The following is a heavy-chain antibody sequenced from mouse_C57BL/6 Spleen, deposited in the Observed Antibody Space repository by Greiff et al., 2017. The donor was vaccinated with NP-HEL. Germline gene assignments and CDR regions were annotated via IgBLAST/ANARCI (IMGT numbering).Heavy chain of an antibody. J-gene: IGHJ3*01. V-gene: IGHV1-26*01. CDR1: GYTFTDYY. CDR2: INPNNGGT. D-gene: IGHD1-1*01. CDR3: AMDYYGSRAY. Sequence: VQLQQSGPELVKPGASVKISCKASGYTFTDYYMNWVKQSHGKSLEWIGDINPNNGGTSYNQKFKGKATLTVDKSSSTAYMELRSLTSEDSAVYYCAMDYYGSRAYWGQGTLVTVSA.